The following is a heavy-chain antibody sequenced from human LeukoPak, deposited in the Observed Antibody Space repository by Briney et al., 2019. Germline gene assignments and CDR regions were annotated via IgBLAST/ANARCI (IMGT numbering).Heavy chain of an antibody. CDR3: ATDCSSTSCPKYYGMDV. D-gene: IGHD2-2*01. Sequence: ASVKVSCKASGYTFTSYGISWVRQAPRQGLEWMGWISAYNGNTNYAQKLQGRVTMTTDTSTSTAYMELRSLRSDDTAVYYCATDCSSTSCPKYYGMDVWGQGTTVTVSS. J-gene: IGHJ6*02. V-gene: IGHV1-18*01. CDR2: ISAYNGNT. CDR1: GYTFTSYG.